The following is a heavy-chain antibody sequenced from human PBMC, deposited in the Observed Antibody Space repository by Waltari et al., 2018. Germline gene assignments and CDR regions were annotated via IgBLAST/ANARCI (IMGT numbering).Heavy chain of an antibody. CDR1: GGTFSSYA. D-gene: IGHD3-9*01. CDR3: ARNHKGLRYFDWLSYFDY. CDR2: IIPIFGTA. V-gene: IGHV1-69*01. Sequence: QVQLVQSGAEVKKPGSSVKVSCKASGGTFSSYAISWVRQAPGQGLEWMGGIIPIFGTANYAQKFQGRVTITADESTSTAYMELSSLRSEDTAVYYCARNHKGLRYFDWLSYFDYWGQGTLVTVSS. J-gene: IGHJ4*02.